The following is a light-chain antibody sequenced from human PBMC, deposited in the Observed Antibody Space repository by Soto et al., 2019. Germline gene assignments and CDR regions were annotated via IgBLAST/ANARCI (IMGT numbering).Light chain of an antibody. J-gene: IGKJ3*01. Sequence: XPGEXXXXXXXXSQXXXXYLAWYQQKPGQAPRLLIYDASNRATGIPARFSGSGSGTDFTLTISSLEPEDFAVYYCQQRTNWPLSFGPGTKVDIK. V-gene: IGKV3-11*01. CDR3: QQRTNWPLS. CDR1: QXXXXY. CDR2: DAS.